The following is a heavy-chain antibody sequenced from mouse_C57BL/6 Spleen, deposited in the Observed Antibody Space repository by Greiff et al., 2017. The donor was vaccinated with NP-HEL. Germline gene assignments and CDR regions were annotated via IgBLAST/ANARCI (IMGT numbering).Heavy chain of an antibody. CDR3: ASAYYYGSSRYAMDY. CDR2: IDPANGNT. D-gene: IGHD1-1*01. J-gene: IGHJ4*01. CDR1: GFNIKNTY. Sequence: VQLQQSVAELVRPGASVKLSCTASGFNIKNTYMHWVKQRPEQGLEWIGRIDPANGNTKYAPKFQGKATITADTSSNTAYLQLSSLTSEDTAIYYCASAYYYGSSRYAMDYWGQGTSVTVSS. V-gene: IGHV14-3*01.